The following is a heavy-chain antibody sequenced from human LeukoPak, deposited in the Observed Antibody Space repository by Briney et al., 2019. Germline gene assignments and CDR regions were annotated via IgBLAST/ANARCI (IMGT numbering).Heavy chain of an antibody. CDR3: AKDPQKWESYFDY. CDR1: GFTFSSYG. V-gene: IGHV3-30*02. D-gene: IGHD1-26*01. J-gene: IGHJ4*02. Sequence: PGGSLRLSCAASGFTFSSYGMHWVHQAPGKGLEWVAFIRYDGSNKYYADSVKGRFTISRDNSKNTLYLQMNSLRAEDTAVYYCAKDPQKWESYFDYWGQGTLVTVSP. CDR2: IRYDGSNK.